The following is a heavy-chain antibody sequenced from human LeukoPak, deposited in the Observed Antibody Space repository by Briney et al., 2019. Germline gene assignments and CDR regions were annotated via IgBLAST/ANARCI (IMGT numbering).Heavy chain of an antibody. Sequence: ASVKASCKVSGYTLTELSMHWVRQAPGKGLEWMGGFDPEDGETIYAQKFQGRVTMTEDTSTDTAYMELSSLRSEDTAVYYCARDSSPGYYDYVWGTYPRYWGQGTLVTVSS. CDR2: FDPEDGET. CDR3: ARDSSPGYYDYVWGTYPRY. D-gene: IGHD3-16*02. J-gene: IGHJ4*02. V-gene: IGHV1-24*01. CDR1: GYTLTELS.